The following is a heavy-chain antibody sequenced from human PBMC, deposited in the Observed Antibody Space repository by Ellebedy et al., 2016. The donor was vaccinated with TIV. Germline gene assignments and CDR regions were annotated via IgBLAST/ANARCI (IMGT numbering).Heavy chain of an antibody. J-gene: IGHJ4*02. D-gene: IGHD1-14*01. Sequence: SVKVSCXVSGYTLTELSMHWVRQAPGKGLEWMGGFDPEDGETIYAQKFQGRVTMTENTSTDTAYMELSSLRSEDTAVYYCATLQGSNRNLDYWGQGTLVTVSS. CDR3: ATLQGSNRNLDY. CDR1: GYTLTELS. CDR2: FDPEDGET. V-gene: IGHV1-24*01.